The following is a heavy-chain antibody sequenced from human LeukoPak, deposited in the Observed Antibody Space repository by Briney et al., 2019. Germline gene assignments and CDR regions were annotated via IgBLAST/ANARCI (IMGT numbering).Heavy chain of an antibody. CDR2: LYSVGGT. CDR1: GFNVSRNY. V-gene: IGHV3-53*04. Sequence: PGGSLRLSCAASGFNVSRNYMSWDRQAPGKGLEWVSVLYSVGGTYYADSVQGRFTISRHNSRNTLYLQLNSLRPEDTAVYYCARGAYGGPFDCWGQGTLVTVSS. D-gene: IGHD4/OR15-4a*01. J-gene: IGHJ4*02. CDR3: ARGAYGGPFDC.